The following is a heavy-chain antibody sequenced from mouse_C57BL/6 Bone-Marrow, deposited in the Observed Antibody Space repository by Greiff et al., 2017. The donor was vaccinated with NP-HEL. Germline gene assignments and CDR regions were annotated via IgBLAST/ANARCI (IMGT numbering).Heavy chain of an antibody. CDR3: ARDRGGYGYGGGYFDV. Sequence: EVQLQESGPGLVKPSQSLSLTCSVTGYSITSGYYWNWIRQFPGNKLEWMGYISYDGSNNYNPSLKNRISITRDTSKNQFFLKLNSVTTEDTATYYCARDRGGYGYGGGYFDVWGTGTTVTVSS. CDR2: ISYDGSN. J-gene: IGHJ1*03. CDR1: GYSITSGYY. V-gene: IGHV3-6*01. D-gene: IGHD2-2*01.